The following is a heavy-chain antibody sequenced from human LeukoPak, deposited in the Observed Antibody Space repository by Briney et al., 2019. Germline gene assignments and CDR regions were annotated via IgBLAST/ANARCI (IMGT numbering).Heavy chain of an antibody. V-gene: IGHV1-58*01. CDR3: ARDSNPQGSSVMGGYNL. J-gene: IGHJ5*02. CDR1: GFTFTSSA. CDR2: IVVGSGNT. D-gene: IGHD5-12*01. Sequence: ASVKVSCKASGFTFTSSAVQWVRQARGQRLEWIGWIVVGSGNTNYAQKFQERVTITRDMSTSTAYMELSSLRSEDTAVYYCARDSNPQGSSVMGGYNLWGQGTLVTVSS.